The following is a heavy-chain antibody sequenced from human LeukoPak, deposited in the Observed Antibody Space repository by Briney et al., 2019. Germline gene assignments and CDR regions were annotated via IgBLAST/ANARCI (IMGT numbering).Heavy chain of an antibody. J-gene: IGHJ3*02. Sequence: SETLSLTYTVSGGSISSYYWSWIRQPPGKGLEWIGYIYYSGSTNYNPSLKSRVTISVDTSKNQFSLKLSSVTAADTAVYYCAREASVVPAARAAFDIWGQGTMVTVSS. D-gene: IGHD2-2*01. V-gene: IGHV4-59*12. CDR1: GGSISSYY. CDR3: AREASVVPAARAAFDI. CDR2: IYYSGST.